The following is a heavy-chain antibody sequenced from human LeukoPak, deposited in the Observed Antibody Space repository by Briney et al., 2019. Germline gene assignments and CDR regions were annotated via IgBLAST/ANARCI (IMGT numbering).Heavy chain of an antibody. CDR1: GYTFTSYY. J-gene: IGHJ5*02. CDR2: INPNSGGT. V-gene: IGHV1-2*02. D-gene: IGHD3-22*01. CDR3: ARGYYYDSSGNWFDP. Sequence: ASVKVSCKASGYTFTSYYMHWVRQAPGQGLEWMGWINPNSGGTNYAQKFQGRVTMTRDTSISTAYMELSRLRSDDTAVYYCARGYYYDSSGNWFDPWGQGTLVTVSS.